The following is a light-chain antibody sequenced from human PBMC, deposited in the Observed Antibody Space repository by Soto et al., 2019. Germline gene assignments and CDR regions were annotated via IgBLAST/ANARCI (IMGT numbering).Light chain of an antibody. CDR2: LGS. J-gene: IGKJ1*01. Sequence: IVMTPSPLSLPCTPLEPASISCRSSQSLLHSNGYNYLDWYLQKPGQSPQLLIYLGSNRASGVPDRFSGSGSGTDFTLKISRVEAEDVGVYYCMQPLQSWTFGQGTKVDIK. CDR1: QSLLHSNGYNY. V-gene: IGKV2-28*01. CDR3: MQPLQSWT.